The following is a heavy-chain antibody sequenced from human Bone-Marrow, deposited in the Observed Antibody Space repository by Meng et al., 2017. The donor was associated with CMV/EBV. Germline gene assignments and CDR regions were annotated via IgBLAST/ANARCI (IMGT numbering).Heavy chain of an antibody. CDR3: ARVGRGQWLGYYGMDV. V-gene: IGHV3-53*01. Sequence: GGSLRLSCPASGFTVSSNYMSWVRQAPGKGLEWVSVIYSGGSTYYADSVKGRFTISRDNSKNTLYLQMNSLRAEDTAVYYCARVGRGQWLGYYGMDVWGQGTTVTVSS. CDR2: IYSGGST. J-gene: IGHJ6*02. D-gene: IGHD6-19*01. CDR1: GFTVSSNY.